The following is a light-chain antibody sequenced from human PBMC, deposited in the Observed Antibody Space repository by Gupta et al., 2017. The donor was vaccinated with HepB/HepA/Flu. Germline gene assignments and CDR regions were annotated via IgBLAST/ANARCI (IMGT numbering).Light chain of an antibody. CDR1: SGYSHYS. V-gene: IGLV4-60*03. CDR3: ETWDSNIRV. J-gene: IGLJ2*01. CDR2: VESSGRY. Sequence: QLMVTQSPSASASLGSSVKLTCTLSSGYSHYSIGWHQQQPGKAPRFLMKVESSGRYNKGSGIPDRFSGSSSGAARYLTISNLQAEDEDDYYCETWDSNIRVFGGGTKLTVL.